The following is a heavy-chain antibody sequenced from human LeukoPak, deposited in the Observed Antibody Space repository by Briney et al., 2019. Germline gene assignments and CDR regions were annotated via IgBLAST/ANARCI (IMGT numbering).Heavy chain of an antibody. J-gene: IGHJ5*02. CDR3: ARGMESYGYVHEFDP. CDR1: GYTLTELS. D-gene: IGHD5-18*01. V-gene: IGHV1-24*01. Sequence: ASVKVSCKVSGYTLTELSMHWVRQAPGKGLEWMGGFDPEDGETIYAQKFQGRVTMTRNTSISTAYMELSSLRSEDTAVYYCARGMESYGYVHEFDPWGQGTLVTVSS. CDR2: FDPEDGET.